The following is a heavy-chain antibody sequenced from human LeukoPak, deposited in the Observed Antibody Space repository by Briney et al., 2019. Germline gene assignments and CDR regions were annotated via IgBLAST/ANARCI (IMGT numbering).Heavy chain of an antibody. CDR2: IYYSGST. CDR1: GGSISSYY. V-gene: IGHV4-59*01. J-gene: IGHJ5*02. CDR3: ARGPTMVRGVRTKWFDP. D-gene: IGHD3-10*01. Sequence: SETLSLTCTVSGGSISSYYWSWVRQPPGKGLEWIGYIYYSGSTNYNPSLKSRVTIPVDTSKNQFSLKLSSVTAADTAVYYCARGPTMVRGVRTKWFDPWGQGTLVTVSS.